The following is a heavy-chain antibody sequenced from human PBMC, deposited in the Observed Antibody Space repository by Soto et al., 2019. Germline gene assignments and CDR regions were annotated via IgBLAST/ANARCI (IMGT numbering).Heavy chain of an antibody. CDR1: GGTFSSYT. Sequence: QVQLVQSGAEVRKPGSSVKVSCKASGGTFSSYTINWVRQAPGQGLEWMGRIIPVLGMANLAQRFQGRLTITADKSTTTAYMQLSSLTSEDTAVYYCARGQNYGSGRCFIDWGQGTLVIVSS. D-gene: IGHD3-10*01. V-gene: IGHV1-69*04. CDR2: IIPVLGMA. CDR3: ARGQNYGSGRCFID. J-gene: IGHJ4*02.